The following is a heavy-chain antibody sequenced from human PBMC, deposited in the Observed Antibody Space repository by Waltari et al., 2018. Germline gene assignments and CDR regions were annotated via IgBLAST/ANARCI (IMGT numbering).Heavy chain of an antibody. D-gene: IGHD3-3*01. CDR1: GGSFSGYY. CDR2: INHSGST. Sequence: QVQLQQWGAGLLKPSETLSLTCPVYGGSFSGYYWSWIRQPPGKGLQWIGEINHSGSTNYNPSLKSRVTISVDTSKNQFSLKLSSVTAADTAVYYCARVRLNYDFWSGLYYYYGMDVWGQGTTVTVSS. V-gene: IGHV4-34*01. J-gene: IGHJ6*02. CDR3: ARVRLNYDFWSGLYYYYGMDV.